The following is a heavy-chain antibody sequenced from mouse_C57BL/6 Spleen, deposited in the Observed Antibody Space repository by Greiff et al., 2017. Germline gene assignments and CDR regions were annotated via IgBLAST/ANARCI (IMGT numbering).Heavy chain of an antibody. D-gene: IGHD3-3*01. CDR3: ASKGKGPRDAMDY. Sequence: QVQLQQPGAELVMPGASVKLSCKASGYTFTSYWMHWVKQRPGQGLEWIGEIDPSDSYTNYNQKFKGKSTLTVDKSSSTAYMQVSRLTSEDSAVYYCASKGKGPRDAMDYRGQATSGTASS. J-gene: IGHJ4*01. V-gene: IGHV1-69*01. CDR1: GYTFTSYW. CDR2: IDPSDSYT.